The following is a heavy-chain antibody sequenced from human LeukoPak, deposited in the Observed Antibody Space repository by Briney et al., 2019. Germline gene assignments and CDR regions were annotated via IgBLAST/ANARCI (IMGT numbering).Heavy chain of an antibody. CDR2: IKQDGTEK. CDR3: AREYSSSSGRAFDI. CDR1: GLNIYTYW. J-gene: IGHJ3*02. Sequence: GGSLRLSCAASGLNIYTYWMSWVRQPPGKGPEWVANIKQDGTEKYYVESVRGRFTISRDNAKNSLYLQMDSLRAEDTAVYYCAREYSSSSGRAFDIWGQGTMVTVPS. D-gene: IGHD6-6*01. V-gene: IGHV3-7*01.